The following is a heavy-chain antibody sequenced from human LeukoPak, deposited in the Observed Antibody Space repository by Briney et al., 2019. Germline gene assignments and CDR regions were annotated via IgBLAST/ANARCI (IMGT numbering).Heavy chain of an antibody. CDR1: GGTFSSYA. D-gene: IGHD3-22*01. CDR3: ARDHLPLAYYDRLDAFDI. V-gene: IGHV1-69*05. J-gene: IGHJ3*02. Sequence: SVKVSCKSSGGTFSSYAISWVRQAPGQGLEWMGRIIPIFGTANYAQKFQGRVTITTDESTSTAYMELSSLRSEDTAVYYCARDHLPLAYYDRLDAFDIWGQGTMVTVSS. CDR2: IIPIFGTA.